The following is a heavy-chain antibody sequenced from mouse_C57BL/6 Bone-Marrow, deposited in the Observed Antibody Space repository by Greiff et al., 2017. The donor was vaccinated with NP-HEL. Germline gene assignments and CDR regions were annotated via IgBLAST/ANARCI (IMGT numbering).Heavy chain of an antibody. V-gene: IGHV1-50*01. CDR2: IDPSDSYT. CDR3: ARFITTVVATD. Sequence: QVQLKQPGAELVKPGASVKLSCKASGYTFTSYWMQWVKQRPGQGLEWIGEIDPSDSYTNYNQKFKGKATLTVDTSSSTAYMQLSSLTSEDSAVYYCARFITTVVATDWGQGTTLTVSS. CDR1: GYTFTSYW. J-gene: IGHJ2*01. D-gene: IGHD1-1*01.